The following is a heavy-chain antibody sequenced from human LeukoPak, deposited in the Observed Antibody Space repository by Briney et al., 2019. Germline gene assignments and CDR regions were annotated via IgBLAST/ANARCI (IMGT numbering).Heavy chain of an antibody. J-gene: IGHJ4*02. CDR2: ISAYNGNT. D-gene: IGHD3-22*01. CDR3: ARRNYYYDSSGRRCYYFDY. V-gene: IGHV1-18*01. CDR1: GYTFTSYG. Sequence: ASVKVSCKASGYTFTSYGISWVRQAPGQGLEWMGWISAYNGNTNYAQKLQGRVTMTTDTSTSTAYMELRGLRSDDTAVYYCARRNYYYDSSGRRCYYFDYWGQGTLVTVSS.